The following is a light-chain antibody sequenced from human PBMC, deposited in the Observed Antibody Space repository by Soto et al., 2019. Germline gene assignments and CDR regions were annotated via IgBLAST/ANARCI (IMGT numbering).Light chain of an antibody. CDR3: SSYTSSITV. J-gene: IGLJ1*01. CDR2: EVK. V-gene: IGLV2-14*01. CDR1: SSDGDDYKD. Sequence: QSALTQPASVSGSPGQSITISCTGTSSDGDDYKDVSWYQQHPGKAPKLMIYEVKYRPSGVSDRFSGSKSGNTASLTISGLQAEDDADYYCSSYTSSITVFGTGTKLTVL.